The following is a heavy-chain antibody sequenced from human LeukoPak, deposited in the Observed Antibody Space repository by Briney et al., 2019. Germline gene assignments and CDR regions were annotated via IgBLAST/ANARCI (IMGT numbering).Heavy chain of an antibody. Sequence: GESLKISCKGSGYSFTSYWIVWVRQMPGKGLEWMGIIYPGDSDIRYSPSFDGRVTISADKSISTAYLQWSSLKASDTAIYYCARGGIPGGNYFREHFDYWGQGTLVTVSS. CDR1: GYSFTSYW. CDR3: ARGGIPGGNYFREHFDY. J-gene: IGHJ4*02. CDR2: IYPGDSDI. V-gene: IGHV5-51*01. D-gene: IGHD1-26*01.